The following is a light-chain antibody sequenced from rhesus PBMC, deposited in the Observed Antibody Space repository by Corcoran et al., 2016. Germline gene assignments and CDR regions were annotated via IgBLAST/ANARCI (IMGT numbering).Light chain of an antibody. CDR2: KAT. J-gene: IGKJ2*01. CDR3: QHGYGTPPCS. V-gene: IGKV1-74*01. Sequence: DIQMTQSPSSLSASVGDRVTITCRASENVNNYLNWYQQQPGKAPKPLVYKATILKSGVPSRFSGSGSGTDYTFPISRLHPEGVATSYCQHGYGTPPCSFSQGTKVEIE. CDR1: ENVNNY.